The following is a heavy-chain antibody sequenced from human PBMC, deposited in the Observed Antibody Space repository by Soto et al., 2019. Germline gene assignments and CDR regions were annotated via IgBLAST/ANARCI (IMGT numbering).Heavy chain of an antibody. CDR2: IKQDGSEK. CDR1: GFTFSSYW. J-gene: IGHJ4*02. V-gene: IGHV3-7*01. Sequence: GGSLRLSCAASGFTFSSYWMSWVRQAPGKGLECVANIKQDGSEKYYVDSVKGRFTISRDNAKNSLYLQMNSLRAEDTAVYYCARSSTYYYDSSGSRRGNWGQGTLVTVSS. D-gene: IGHD3-22*01. CDR3: ARSSTYYYDSSGSRRGN.